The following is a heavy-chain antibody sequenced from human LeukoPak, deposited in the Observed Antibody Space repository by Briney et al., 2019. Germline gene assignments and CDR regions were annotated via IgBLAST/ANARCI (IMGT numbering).Heavy chain of an antibody. Sequence: SETLSLTCSVSGVSMSGAYWSWIRQPPGKGLEWIGYVFFEGNTRYNPSLSSRLTISIDTSRSQFSLKLNSVTAADTAVYYCAKEAQGCSITSCYFDSWGQGTLVTVSS. CDR3: AKEAQGCSITSCYFDS. CDR2: VFFEGNT. J-gene: IGHJ4*02. V-gene: IGHV4-59*08. D-gene: IGHD2-2*01. CDR1: GVSMSGAY.